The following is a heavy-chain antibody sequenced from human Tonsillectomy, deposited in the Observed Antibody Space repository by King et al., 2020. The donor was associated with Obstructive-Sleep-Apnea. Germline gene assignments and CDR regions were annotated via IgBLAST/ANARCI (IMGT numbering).Heavy chain of an antibody. CDR2: IYWDDDK. D-gene: IGHD6-6*01. Sequence: ITLKESGPTLVKPTQTLTLTCTFSGFSLSTTGVAVGWIRQPPGKALEWLALIYWDDDKRYSASLKSRLTITKDTSKNKVVLTMTNMDPADTATYYCAHQLGFSSSSDWFDPWGQGTLVTVSS. CDR1: GFSLSTTGVA. J-gene: IGHJ5*02. CDR3: AHQLGFSSSSDWFDP. V-gene: IGHV2-5*02.